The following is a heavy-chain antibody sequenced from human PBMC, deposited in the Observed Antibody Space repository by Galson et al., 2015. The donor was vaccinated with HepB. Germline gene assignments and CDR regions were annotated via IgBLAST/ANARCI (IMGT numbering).Heavy chain of an antibody. J-gene: IGHJ6*02. D-gene: IGHD3-22*01. CDR1: GFTFSSYS. Sequence: SLRLSCAASGFTFSSYSMNWVRQAPGKGLEWVSSISSSSSYIYYADSVKGRFTISRDNAKNSLYLQMNSLRAEDTAVYYCARGGGKIVVVQGMDVWGQGTTVTVSS. V-gene: IGHV3-21*01. CDR3: ARGGGKIVVVQGMDV. CDR2: ISSSSSYI.